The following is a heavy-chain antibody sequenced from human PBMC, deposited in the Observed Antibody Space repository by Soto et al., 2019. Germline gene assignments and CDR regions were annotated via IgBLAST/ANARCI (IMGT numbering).Heavy chain of an antibody. V-gene: IGHV1-69*13. CDR3: ARDPGYCSSTSCPAWDDY. J-gene: IGHJ4*02. CDR2: ITPIFGTA. D-gene: IGHD2-2*01. Sequence: GASVKVSCKASGGTFSSYAISWVRQAPGQGLEWMGGITPIFGTANYAQKFQGRVTITADESTSTAYMELSSLRSEDTAAYYCARDPGYCSSTSCPAWDDYWGQGTLVTVSS. CDR1: GGTFSSYA.